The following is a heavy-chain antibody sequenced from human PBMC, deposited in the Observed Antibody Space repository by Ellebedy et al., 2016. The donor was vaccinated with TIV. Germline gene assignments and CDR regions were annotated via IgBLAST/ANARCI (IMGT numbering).Heavy chain of an antibody. CDR2: INPSGGGT. CDR3: ARSSNWGFSY. Sequence: ASVKVSCKASGCTFTSYYMHWVRQAPGQGLEWMGIINPSGGGTTYAQKFQGRVTVTRDTSTNTVFMEMSSLRFEDTAVYYRARSSNWGFSYWGQGTLVTVSS. CDR1: GCTFTSYY. D-gene: IGHD7-27*01. J-gene: IGHJ4*02. V-gene: IGHV1-46*01.